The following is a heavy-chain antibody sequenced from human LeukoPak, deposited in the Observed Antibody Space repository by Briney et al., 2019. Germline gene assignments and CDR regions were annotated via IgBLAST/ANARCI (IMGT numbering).Heavy chain of an antibody. CDR2: IYYSGST. Sequence: SETLSLTCTVSGGSISSYYWSWIRQPPGKGLEWIGYIYYSGSTNYNPSLKSRVTISVDTSKNQFSLKLSSVTAADTAVYYCARLLTIFGVVNWGQGTLVTVSS. CDR3: ARLLTIFGVVN. J-gene: IGHJ4*02. V-gene: IGHV4-59*08. CDR1: GGSISSYY. D-gene: IGHD3-3*01.